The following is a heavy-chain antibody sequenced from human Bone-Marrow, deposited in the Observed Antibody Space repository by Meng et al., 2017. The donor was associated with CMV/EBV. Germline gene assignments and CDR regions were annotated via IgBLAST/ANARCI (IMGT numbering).Heavy chain of an antibody. D-gene: IGHD6-13*01. J-gene: IGHJ4*02. CDR3: AKDRGQQLAPFDY. CDR2: IRYDGSNK. Sequence: QVELVESGCGAGQPGGSRRPSCVRSGFTFRSYGIHWVRQAPVKGLEWVAFIRYDGSNKYYVDSVKGRFTISRDNSKNTLYLQMNSLRAEDTAVYYCAKDRGQQLAPFDYWGQGTLVTVSS. V-gene: IGHV3-30*02. CDR1: GFTFRSYG.